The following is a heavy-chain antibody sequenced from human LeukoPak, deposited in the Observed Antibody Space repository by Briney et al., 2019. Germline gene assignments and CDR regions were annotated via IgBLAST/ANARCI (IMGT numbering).Heavy chain of an antibody. D-gene: IGHD3-22*01. CDR1: GFTFSSYW. J-gene: IGHJ4*02. Sequence: PGGSLRLSCAASGFTFSSYWMSWVRQAPGKGLEWVSAISGSGSSTYYADSVKGRFTISRDNSKNTLYLQVNSLRAEDTAIYYCAKQTRYDSPAGGRGFDYWGQGTLVTVSS. V-gene: IGHV3-23*01. CDR3: AKQTRYDSPAGGRGFDY. CDR2: ISGSGSST.